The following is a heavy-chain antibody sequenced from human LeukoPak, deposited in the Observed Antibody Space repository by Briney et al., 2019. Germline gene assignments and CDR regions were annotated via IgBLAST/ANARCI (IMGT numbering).Heavy chain of an antibody. CDR1: GFPFSSYW. CDR2: ISYDGSNK. J-gene: IGHJ5*02. CDR3: AKRRSRNMITFGGVENWFDP. D-gene: IGHD3-16*01. V-gene: IGHV3-30*18. Sequence: GGSLRLSCAASGFPFSSYWMHWVRQAPGKGLEWVAVISYDGSNKYYADSVKGRFTISRDNSKNTLYLQMNSLRAEDTAVYYCAKRRSRNMITFGGVENWFDPWGQGTLVTVSS.